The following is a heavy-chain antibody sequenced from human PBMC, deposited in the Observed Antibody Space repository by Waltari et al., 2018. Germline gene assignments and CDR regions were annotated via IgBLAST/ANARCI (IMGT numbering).Heavy chain of an antibody. J-gene: IGHJ4*02. CDR1: GYTFTGYY. Sequence: QVQLVQSGAEVKKPGASVKVSCTASGYTFTGYYMHWVRQAPGQGLEWMGRINPNSGGTNYAKKFQGRVTMTRDTSISTAYMELSRMRSDDTAVYYCARDRRSGMVVGNDYWGQGTLVTVSS. CDR3: ARDRRSGMVVGNDY. V-gene: IGHV1-2*06. D-gene: IGHD2-2*01. CDR2: INPNSGGT.